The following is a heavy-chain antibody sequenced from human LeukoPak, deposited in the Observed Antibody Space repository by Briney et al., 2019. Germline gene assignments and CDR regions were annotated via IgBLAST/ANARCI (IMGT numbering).Heavy chain of an antibody. J-gene: IGHJ4*02. CDR1: GFIFNNYA. D-gene: IGHD3-16*01. CDR2: ISWNSGSI. V-gene: IGHV3-9*01. Sequence: PGGSLRLSCAGSGFIFNNYAMHWVRQPPGKGLEWVSGISWNSGSIDYADSVKGRFTISRDNAKNSLYLQMNSLRAGDTAVYYCAREAVWDYDYVWGADWGQGTLVTVSS. CDR3: AREAVWDYDYVWGAD.